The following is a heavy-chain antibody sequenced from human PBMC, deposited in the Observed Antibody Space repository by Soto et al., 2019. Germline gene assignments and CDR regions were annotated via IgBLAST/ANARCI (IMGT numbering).Heavy chain of an antibody. CDR1: GFTFSSYA. D-gene: IGHD6-13*01. Sequence: GGSLRLSCAASGFTFSSYAMSWVRQAPGKGLEWVSAISGSGGSTYYADSVKGRFTISRDNSKNTLYLQMNSLRAEDTAVYYCANAPGEQQLVGADRYYYYMDVWGKGTTVTVSS. CDR3: ANAPGEQQLVGADRYYYYMDV. J-gene: IGHJ6*03. CDR2: ISGSGGST. V-gene: IGHV3-23*01.